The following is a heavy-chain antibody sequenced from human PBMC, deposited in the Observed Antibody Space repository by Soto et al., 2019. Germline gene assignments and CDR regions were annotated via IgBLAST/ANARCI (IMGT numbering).Heavy chain of an antibody. J-gene: IGHJ3*01. CDR1: VYTFTSYG. CDR2: ISAYNGNT. V-gene: IGHV1-18*01. CDR3: ARDRITIFGEQADAFDL. D-gene: IGHD3-3*01. Sequence: XSVKVSCKASVYTFTSYGISWVRQAPGQGLEWMGWISAYNGNTNFAQELQDRVTTTTDTSTSTAYMELRSLRSDDTAVYYCARDRITIFGEQADAFDLWGQGSMVTVSS.